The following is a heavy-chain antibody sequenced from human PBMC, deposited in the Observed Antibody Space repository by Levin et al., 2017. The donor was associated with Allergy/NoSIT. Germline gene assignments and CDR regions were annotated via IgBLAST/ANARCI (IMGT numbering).Heavy chain of an antibody. CDR1: GVSVNSGSYY. D-gene: IGHD6-13*01. CDR3: ARYFIAVDGAGFWFDP. V-gene: IGHV4-61*01. J-gene: IGHJ5*02. Sequence: SETLSLTCTVSGVSVNSGSYYWSWIRQPPGTGLEWIGYIFYSGSTYYNPSLNSRVTILVDTSKNQFSLKLSSVTAADTAVFYCARYFIAVDGAGFWFDPWGQGTLVTVSS. CDR2: IFYSGST.